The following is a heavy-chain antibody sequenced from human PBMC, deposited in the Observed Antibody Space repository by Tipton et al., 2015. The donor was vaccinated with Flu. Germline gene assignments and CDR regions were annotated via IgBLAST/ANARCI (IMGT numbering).Heavy chain of an antibody. Sequence: TLSLTCAVYGGSFSGYYWSWIRQPPGKGLEWIGELNHRGSTNYNPSLKSRVTISIDTSKNQFSLKMKSVTAADMAVYYCARRDYSNYVSDPKSWFDPWGQGTLVAVSS. CDR1: GGSFSGYY. CDR2: LNHRGST. V-gene: IGHV4-34*01. CDR3: ARRDYSNYVSDPKSWFDP. D-gene: IGHD4-11*01. J-gene: IGHJ5*02.